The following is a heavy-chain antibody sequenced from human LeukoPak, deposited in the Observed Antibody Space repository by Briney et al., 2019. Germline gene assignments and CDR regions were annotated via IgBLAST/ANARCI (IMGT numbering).Heavy chain of an antibody. CDR3: ARPLLYSSGWYGWDDY. D-gene: IGHD6-19*01. Sequence: GASVKVSCKASGYTFTSYDINWVRQATGQGLEWMGWMNPNSGNTGYAQKLQGRVTMTTDTSTSTAYMELRSLRSDDTAVYYCARPLLYSSGWYGWDDYWGQGTLVTVSS. J-gene: IGHJ4*02. V-gene: IGHV1-8*02. CDR1: GYTFTSYD. CDR2: MNPNSGNT.